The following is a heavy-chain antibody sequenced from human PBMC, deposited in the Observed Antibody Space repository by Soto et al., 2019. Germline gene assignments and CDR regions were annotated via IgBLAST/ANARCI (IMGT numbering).Heavy chain of an antibody. V-gene: IGHV3-74*01. CDR2: INTDGTIT. CDR1: GFTFSSCW. J-gene: IGHJ4*02. CDR3: ARDLGGSASH. D-gene: IGHD2-2*01. Sequence: EVQLVESRGGLVQPGGSLRLSCAASGFTFSSCWMHWVRQAPGKGPVWVSRINTDGTITNYADSVKGRFTISRDNAKNTLYLQTNSLRVEDTAVYHCARDLGGSASHCGQGTLVTVSS.